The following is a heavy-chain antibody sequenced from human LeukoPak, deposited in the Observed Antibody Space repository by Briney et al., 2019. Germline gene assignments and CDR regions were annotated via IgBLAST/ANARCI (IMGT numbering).Heavy chain of an antibody. CDR3: ARGRLPADAFAV. CDR2: ISTYNSNI. J-gene: IGHJ3*01. V-gene: IGHV1-18*01. CDR1: GYTFTTFG. Sequence: GASVKVSCKATGYTFTTFGSTWVRQAPGQGLEWLGWISTYNSNINYAQNFQDRLTLTTDTSTNTAYMELSSLRFDDTAIYYCARGRLPADAFAVWGQGTLVTVSS. D-gene: IGHD2-2*01.